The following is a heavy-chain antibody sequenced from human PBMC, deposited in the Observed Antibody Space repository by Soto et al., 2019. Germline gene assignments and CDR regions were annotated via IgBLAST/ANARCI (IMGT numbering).Heavy chain of an antibody. Sequence: QVQLMQSGAEVKKPGASVKVSCKASGDTFTDYYIHWVRQAPGQGLEWMGTVNPSGGHTTYAQHFLGRVTMTRDTYTSTLYMELTRLTSDDAAIYYCARGGHVVVVTAALDYWGQGTLVTVSS. V-gene: IGHV1-46*01. CDR3: ARGGHVVVVTAALDY. D-gene: IGHD2-21*02. CDR1: GDTFTDYY. J-gene: IGHJ4*02. CDR2: VNPSGGHT.